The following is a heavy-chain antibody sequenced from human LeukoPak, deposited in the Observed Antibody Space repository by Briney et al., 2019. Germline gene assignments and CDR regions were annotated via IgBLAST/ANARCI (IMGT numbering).Heavy chain of an antibody. V-gene: IGHV4-4*07. CDR3: ARAGNPYTGYSSSWYYYYYMDV. CDR2: TYTSGST. D-gene: IGHD6-13*01. Sequence: PSETLSLTCTVSGGSISSYYWSWIRQPAGKGLEWIGRTYTSGSTSYNPSLKSRVTMSVDTSKNQFSLKLSSVTAADTAVYYCARAGNPYTGYSSSWYYYYYMDVWGKGTTVTVSS. J-gene: IGHJ6*03. CDR1: GGSISSYY.